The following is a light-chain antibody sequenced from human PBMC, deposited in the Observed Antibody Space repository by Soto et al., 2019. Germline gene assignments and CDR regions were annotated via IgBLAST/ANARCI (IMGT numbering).Light chain of an antibody. CDR1: NIGAKS. CDR3: QAWDSGSTQYV. J-gene: IGLJ1*01. V-gene: IGLV3-21*02. Sequence: SYELTQSPSVSVAPGQTATVTCGGRNIGAKSVHWYQQKPGQAPVLVVYDDSVRPSGIPERFSGSNSGNTATLTISRVEVGDEADYYCQAWDSGSTQYVFGAGTKVTVL. CDR2: DDS.